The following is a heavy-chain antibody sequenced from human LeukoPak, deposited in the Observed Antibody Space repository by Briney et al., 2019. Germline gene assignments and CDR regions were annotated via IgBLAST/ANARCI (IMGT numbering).Heavy chain of an antibody. CDR2: IRYDGSNK. V-gene: IGHV3-30*02. D-gene: IGHD3-22*01. Sequence: GGTLRLSCAASGFTFSSYGMSWVRQAPGKGLEWVAFIRYDGSNKYYADSVKGRFTISRDNSKNTLYLQMNSLRAEDTAVYYCAKDLARGYYDSSGYYYGDFDYWGQGTLVTVSS. J-gene: IGHJ4*02. CDR3: AKDLARGYYDSSGYYYGDFDY. CDR1: GFTFSSYG.